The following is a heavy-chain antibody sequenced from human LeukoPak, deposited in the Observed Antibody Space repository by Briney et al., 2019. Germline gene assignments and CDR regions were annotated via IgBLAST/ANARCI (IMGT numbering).Heavy chain of an antibody. CDR3: AKDIYSGYDYNAFGI. J-gene: IGHJ3*02. V-gene: IGHV1-2*06. CDR1: GYTFTGYY. D-gene: IGHD5-12*01. CDR2: ISPNSGGT. Sequence: ASVKVSCKASGYTFTGYYMHWVRQAPGQGLEWMGRISPNSGGTNYAQKFQGRVTMTRDTSISTAYMELSRLRSDDTAVYYCAKDIYSGYDYNAFGIWGQGTMVTVSS.